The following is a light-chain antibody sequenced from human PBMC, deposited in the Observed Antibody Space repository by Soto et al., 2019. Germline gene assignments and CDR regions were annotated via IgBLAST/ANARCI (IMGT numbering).Light chain of an antibody. CDR1: QSIDNW. V-gene: IGKV1-5*01. CDR3: QQSYSTPLT. J-gene: IGKJ4*01. CDR2: DAS. Sequence: DIQMTQSPSTLSASVRDRVTITCRASQSIDNWLAWYQQKPGKAPRLLIYDASTLESGVPSRFSGSGSGTEFILTISSLQPDDSATYYCQQSYSTPLTFGGGTKVEIK.